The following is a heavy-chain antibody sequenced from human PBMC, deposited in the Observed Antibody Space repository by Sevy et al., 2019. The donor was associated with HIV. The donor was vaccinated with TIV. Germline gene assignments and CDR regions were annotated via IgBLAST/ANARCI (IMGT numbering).Heavy chain of an antibody. D-gene: IGHD3-22*01. Sequence: ASVKVSCKVSGSTLTALSMHWVRQAPGKGLEWMGRFDPEDGETIYAQKFQGRVIMTEDTSTDTAYVDLSNLRSEDTVVYYCASAREYYSDNSGYLDYWGQGTLVTVSS. CDR3: ASAREYYSDNSGYLDY. J-gene: IGHJ4*02. CDR1: GSTLTALS. CDR2: FDPEDGET. V-gene: IGHV1-24*01.